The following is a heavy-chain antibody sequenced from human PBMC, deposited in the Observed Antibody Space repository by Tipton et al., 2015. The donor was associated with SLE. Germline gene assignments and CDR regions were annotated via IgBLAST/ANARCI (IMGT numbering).Heavy chain of an antibody. CDR1: GVSFSGYY. D-gene: IGHD3-10*01. Sequence: TLSLTCAVYGVSFSGYYWSWIRQPPGTGLGWIGESNPSGSTNYNPSPTRRVTISVATSKNQLSLKLTPVTAADTSVYYCARGAKERITLVRVRPYYLDYWGQGSLVTGSS. V-gene: IGHV4-34*01. J-gene: IGHJ4*01. CDR3: ARGAKERITLVRVRPYYLDY. CDR2: SNPSGST.